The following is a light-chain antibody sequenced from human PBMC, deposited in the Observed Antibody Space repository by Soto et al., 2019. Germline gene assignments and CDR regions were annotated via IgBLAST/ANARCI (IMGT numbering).Light chain of an antibody. CDR3: QQLYSHPLT. J-gene: IGKJ4*01. CDR1: QGITSY. Sequence: DIQMTQSPSSLSTSVGDRVTITCGASQGITSYLAWYQQRPGKAPRLLIYSASTLQSGVPSRFSGSGYGTDFSLTISNLQPEDFATYYCQQLYSHPLTFGGGTKVDIK. CDR2: SAS. V-gene: IGKV1-9*01.